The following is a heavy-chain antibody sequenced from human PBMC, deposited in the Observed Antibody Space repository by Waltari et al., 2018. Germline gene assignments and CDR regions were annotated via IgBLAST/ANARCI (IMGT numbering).Heavy chain of an antibody. V-gene: IGHV4-4*07. Sequence: QVQLQESGPGLVKPSETLSLTCTVSGGSISSYYWSWIRQPAGKGLEWIGRIYTRGSTNHHPPHKSRVTMSVDTSKNQFSLKLSSVTAADTAVYYCARGYDFWSGPKRTYYFDYWGQGTLVTVSS. CDR3: ARGYDFWSGPKRTYYFDY. D-gene: IGHD3-3*01. CDR1: GGSISSYY. CDR2: IYTRGST. J-gene: IGHJ4*02.